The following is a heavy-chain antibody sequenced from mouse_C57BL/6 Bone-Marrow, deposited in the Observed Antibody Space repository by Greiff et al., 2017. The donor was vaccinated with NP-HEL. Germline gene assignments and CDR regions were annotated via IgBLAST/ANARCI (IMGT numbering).Heavy chain of an antibody. V-gene: IGHV1-69*01. Sequence: QVQLQQPGAELVMPGASVKLSCKASGYTFTSYWMHWVKQRPGQGLEWIGEIDPSDSYTNYNQKFKGKSTLTVYKSSSTAYMQLSSLTSEDSAVYYCARRLPLYAMDYWGQGTSVTVSS. CDR1: GYTFTSYW. CDR2: IDPSDSYT. D-gene: IGHD5-5*01. J-gene: IGHJ4*01. CDR3: ARRLPLYAMDY.